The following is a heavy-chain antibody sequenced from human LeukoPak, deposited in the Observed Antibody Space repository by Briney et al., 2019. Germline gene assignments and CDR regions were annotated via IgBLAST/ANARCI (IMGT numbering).Heavy chain of an antibody. D-gene: IGHD2-15*01. Sequence: ASVKVSCAASGYTFTGYYMHWVRQAPGQGLEWMGWINPNSGGTNYAQKFQGRVTMTRDTSISTAYMELSRLRSDDTAVYYCARPRGSLRLAATGVFDYWGQGTLVTVSS. CDR3: ARPRGSLRLAATGVFDY. V-gene: IGHV1-2*02. J-gene: IGHJ4*02. CDR2: INPNSGGT. CDR1: GYTFTGYY.